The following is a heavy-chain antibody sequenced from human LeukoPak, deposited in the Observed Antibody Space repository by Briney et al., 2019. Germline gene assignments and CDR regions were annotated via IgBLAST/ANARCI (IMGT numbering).Heavy chain of an antibody. CDR1: GFTFSDYY. CDR3: ARDAPCYGVGSTAIAVAGAAGGYYYYGMDV. CDR2: ISSSGSTI. D-gene: IGHD6-19*01. Sequence: GGSLRLSCAASGFTFSDYYMSWIRQAPGKGLERVSYISSSGSTIYYADSVKGRFTISRDNAKNSLYLQMNSLRAEDTAVYYCARDAPCYGVGSTAIAVAGAAGGYYYYGMDVWGQGTTVTVSS. J-gene: IGHJ6*02. V-gene: IGHV3-11*01.